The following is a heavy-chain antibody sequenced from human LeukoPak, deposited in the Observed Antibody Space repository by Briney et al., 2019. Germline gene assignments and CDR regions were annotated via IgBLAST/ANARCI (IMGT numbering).Heavy chain of an antibody. CDR3: ATGGHIVVVTVVF. V-gene: IGHV1-2*02. J-gene: IGHJ4*02. Sequence: AAVTVSFTASGYTFTVYYMHRVRQAPGQGLEWMGWINPNSGGTNYEQKFQGRVTMTRDTSISTAYMELSRLRSDETAVYYCATGGHIVVVTVVFWGQGTLVTVSS. D-gene: IGHD2-21*02. CDR2: INPNSGGT. CDR1: GYTFTVYY.